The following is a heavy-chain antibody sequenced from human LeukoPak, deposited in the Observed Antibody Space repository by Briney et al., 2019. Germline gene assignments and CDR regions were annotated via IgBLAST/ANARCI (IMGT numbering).Heavy chain of an antibody. D-gene: IGHD6-19*01. Sequence: SQTLSLTCTVSGGSISSGGYYWSWIRQHPGKGLEWIGYIYYSGSTYYNPSLKGRVTISVDTSKNQFSLKLSSVTAADTAVYYCARVVGSSGWYWALDYWGQGTLVTVSS. CDR3: ARVVGSSGWYWALDY. CDR1: GGSISSGGYY. J-gene: IGHJ4*02. V-gene: IGHV4-31*03. CDR2: IYYSGST.